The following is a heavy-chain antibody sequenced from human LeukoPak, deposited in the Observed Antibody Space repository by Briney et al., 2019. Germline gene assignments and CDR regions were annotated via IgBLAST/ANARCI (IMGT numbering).Heavy chain of an antibody. CDR2: ISSSGSTI. CDR3: ARLQYSSGWNFDC. D-gene: IGHD6-19*01. CDR1: GFTFSDYY. Sequence: PGGSLRLSCAASGFTFSDYYMSWIRQAPGKGLEWVSYISSSGSTIYYADSVKGRITISRDNAKNSLYLQMNSLRAEDTAVYYCARLQYSSGWNFDCWGQGTLVTVSS. V-gene: IGHV3-11*01. J-gene: IGHJ4*02.